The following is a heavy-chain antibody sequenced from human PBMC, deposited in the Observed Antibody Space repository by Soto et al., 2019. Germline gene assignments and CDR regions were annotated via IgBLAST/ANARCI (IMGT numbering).Heavy chain of an antibody. D-gene: IGHD3-16*01. Sequence: QVQLVQSGAEVKKPGSSVKVSCKASGGTFSSYAISWVRQAPGQGLEWMGGIIPIFGTANYAQKFQGRVTITADESTSTAYMELSSLRSEDTAVYYCARGPWSLGVSNTLLTRYFDYWGQGTLVTVSS. V-gene: IGHV1-69*01. CDR1: GGTFSSYA. CDR3: ARGPWSLGVSNTLLTRYFDY. J-gene: IGHJ4*02. CDR2: IIPIFGTA.